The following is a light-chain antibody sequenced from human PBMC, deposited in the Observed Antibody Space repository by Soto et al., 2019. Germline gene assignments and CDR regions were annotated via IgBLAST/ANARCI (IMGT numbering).Light chain of an antibody. V-gene: IGLV2-14*01. J-gene: IGLJ2*01. Sequence: QSALTQPASVSGSPGQSITISCPGTSSDVGGYNYVSWYQQHPGKAPKLMIYDVSNRPSGVSSRFSGSKSGNTASLTISGLQAEDEAHYYCSSYSSSSTVLFGGGTKATVL. CDR1: SSDVGGYNY. CDR3: SSYSSSSTVL. CDR2: DVS.